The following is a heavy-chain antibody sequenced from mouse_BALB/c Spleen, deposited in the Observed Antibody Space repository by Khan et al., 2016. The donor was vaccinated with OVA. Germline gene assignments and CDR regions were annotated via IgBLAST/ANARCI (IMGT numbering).Heavy chain of an antibody. D-gene: IGHD3-3*01. CDR3: ARERRLGGFAY. Sequence: QVHVKQSGPGLVAPSQSLSITCTVSGFSLTGFGINWVRQPPGKGLEWLGMIWGDGSTDYNSGLKSRRSISKDNSKSQVFLKMNSLQTYDTARYYCARERRLGGFAYWGQGTLVTVSA. CDR1: GFSLTGFG. CDR2: IWGDGST. V-gene: IGHV2-6-7*01. J-gene: IGHJ3*01.